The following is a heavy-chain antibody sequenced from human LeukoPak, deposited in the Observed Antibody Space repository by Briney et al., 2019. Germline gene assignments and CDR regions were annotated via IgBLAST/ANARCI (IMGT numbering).Heavy chain of an antibody. CDR2: ISPTGEGT. D-gene: IGHD3-3*02. Sequence: GGSLRLSCAASGFAFSNTGMTWVRQAPGRGLEWVSTISPTGEGTHYADSVKGRFTISRDNSKNTLSLQMSGLRAEDTAVYYCARSLRIGPLSFWGRGTLVTVSS. CDR1: GFAFSNTG. J-gene: IGHJ4*02. V-gene: IGHV3-23*01. CDR3: ARSLRIGPLSF.